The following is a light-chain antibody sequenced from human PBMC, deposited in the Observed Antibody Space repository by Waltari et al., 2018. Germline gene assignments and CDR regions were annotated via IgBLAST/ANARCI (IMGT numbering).Light chain of an antibody. V-gene: IGKV3-11*01. Sequence: EIVLTQSPATLSLSPGEGATLSCRASLTIITYLPWYQQKAGQAPRLLIYDGSKRATGIPARFSGSGSGTDFTLTISSLEPEDFALYYCQQRTNWPRTFGQGTKLEIK. CDR3: QQRTNWPRT. CDR1: LTIITY. CDR2: DGS. J-gene: IGKJ2*02.